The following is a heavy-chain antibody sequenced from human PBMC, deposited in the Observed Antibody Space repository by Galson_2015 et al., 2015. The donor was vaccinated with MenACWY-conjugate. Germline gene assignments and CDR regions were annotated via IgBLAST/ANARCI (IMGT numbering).Heavy chain of an antibody. V-gene: IGHV3-74*01. CDR2: INPDGSGT. J-gene: IGHJ5*02. CDR1: GFTLSSYW. Sequence: SLRLSCAASGFTLSSYWMHWVRQVPGKGLVWVSRINPDGSGTTYADSVKGRFTISRDNAKNTLYLQMNSLRAEVTAVYYCTRVKWPQLTAGSWGQGTLVPVSS. CDR3: TRVKWPQLTAGS. D-gene: IGHD6-13*01.